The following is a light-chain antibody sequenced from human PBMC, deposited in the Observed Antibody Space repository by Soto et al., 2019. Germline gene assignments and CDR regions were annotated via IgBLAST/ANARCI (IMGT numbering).Light chain of an antibody. CDR3: QQYGSLIT. CDR1: QSVSSI. Sequence: IVMPQSPATLSVSPCDSATLSCRASQSVSSILAWYQQKPGQAPRLLIYGAFSRATDIPDRFSGSGSGTVFTLTINRLEPEDSAVYYCQQYGSLITFGQGTRLEIK. CDR2: GAF. V-gene: IGKV3-20*01. J-gene: IGKJ5*01.